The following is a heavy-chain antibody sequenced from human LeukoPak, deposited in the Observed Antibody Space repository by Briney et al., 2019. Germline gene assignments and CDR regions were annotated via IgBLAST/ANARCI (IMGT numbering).Heavy chain of an antibody. CDR2: IKSKTDGGTT. J-gene: IGHJ4*02. CDR3: TTAREDDFWSGYYEEVNGYFDY. D-gene: IGHD3-3*01. CDR1: GFTFGDYA. Sequence: KSGGSLRLSCTASGFTFGDYAMSWVRQAPGKGLEWVGRIKSKTDGGTTDYAAPVKGRFTISRDDSKNTLYLQMNSLKTEDTAVYYCTTAREDDFWSGYYEEVNGYFDYWGQGTLVTVSS. V-gene: IGHV3-15*01.